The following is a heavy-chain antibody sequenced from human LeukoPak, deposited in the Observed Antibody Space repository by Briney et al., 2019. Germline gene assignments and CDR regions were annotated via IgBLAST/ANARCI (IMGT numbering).Heavy chain of an antibody. V-gene: IGHV4-39*01. J-gene: IGHJ4*02. CDR2: IYYSGST. D-gene: IGHD2-2*01. CDR3: ARTKPAAAEFYFDY. Sequence: SETLSLTCTVSGGSISSSSYYWGWIRQPPGKGLEWIGSIYYSGSTYYNPSLKRRVTISVDTSKNQFSLKLSSVTAADTAVYYCARTKPAAAEFYFDYWGQGTLVTVSS. CDR1: GGSISSSSYY.